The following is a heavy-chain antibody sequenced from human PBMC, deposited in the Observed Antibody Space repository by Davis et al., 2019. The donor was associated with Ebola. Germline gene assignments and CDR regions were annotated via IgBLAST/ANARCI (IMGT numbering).Heavy chain of an antibody. CDR2: IKQDGSEQ. V-gene: IGHV3-7*01. CDR3: ARLGSYSEFDY. Sequence: GESLKISCVASGFTFSQYWRSWVCQAPGKGLEWMANIKQDGSEQYYVDSVKGRFTLSRDNAKNSLYLQMNSLRAEDTAVYYCARLGSYSEFDYWGQGTLVTVSS. D-gene: IGHD3-10*01. J-gene: IGHJ4*02. CDR1: GFTFSQYW.